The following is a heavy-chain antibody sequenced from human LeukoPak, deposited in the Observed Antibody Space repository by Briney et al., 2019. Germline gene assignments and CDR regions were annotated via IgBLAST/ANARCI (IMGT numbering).Heavy chain of an antibody. J-gene: IGHJ4*02. D-gene: IGHD6-19*01. CDR1: GYTFTSHY. V-gene: IGHV1-46*01. CDR2: INPSGGST. CDR3: ARDWAGRAVAYPDY. Sequence: ASVKVSCKASGYTFTSHYMHWVRQAPGQGLEWMGIINPSGGSTSYAQKFQGRVTMTRDTSTSTVYMELSSLRSEDTALYYCARDWAGRAVAYPDYWGQGTLVTVPS.